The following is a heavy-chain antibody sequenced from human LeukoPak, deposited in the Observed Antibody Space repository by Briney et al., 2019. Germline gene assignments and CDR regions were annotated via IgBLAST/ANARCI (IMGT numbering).Heavy chain of an antibody. Sequence: GGSLRLSCAASGFTFSYYGVYCVRQAPGKGLEWVAGISGDGINTYYADSVKGRFTISRDNSNNTLLLHMNSLRPEDTAVYYCARNRETTTTGTFDYWGQGALVIVSS. V-gene: IGHV3-30*03. J-gene: IGHJ4*02. D-gene: IGHD1-1*01. CDR2: ISGDGINT. CDR1: GFTFSYYG. CDR3: ARNRETTTTGTFDY.